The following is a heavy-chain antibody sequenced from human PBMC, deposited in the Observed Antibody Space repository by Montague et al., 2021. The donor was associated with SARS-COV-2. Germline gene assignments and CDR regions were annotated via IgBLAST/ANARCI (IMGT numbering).Heavy chain of an antibody. CDR1: GFTFRGYC. J-gene: IGHJ4*02. Sequence: SLRLSCAASGFTFRGYCMSWVRQAPGKGLEWVSGITGSGGSTYYTDSVKGRFTISRDNSKNTLYLQMNSLRAEDTAVYYCAKEYYYDTSGYLHPFDYWGQGTLVTVSS. D-gene: IGHD3-22*01. V-gene: IGHV3-23*01. CDR2: ITGSGGST. CDR3: AKEYYYDTSGYLHPFDY.